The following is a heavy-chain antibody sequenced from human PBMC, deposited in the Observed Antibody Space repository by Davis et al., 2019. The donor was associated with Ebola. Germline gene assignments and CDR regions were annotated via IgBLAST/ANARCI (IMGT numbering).Heavy chain of an antibody. Sequence: GSLRLSCTVSGGSISSGGYYWSWIRQPPGKGLEWIGYIYYSGSTNYNPSLKSRVTISVDTSKNQFSLKLSSVTAADTAVYYCARCGYYYDSSGYYAPWYFDYWGQGTLVTVSS. V-gene: IGHV4-61*08. CDR1: GGSISSGGYY. CDR2: IYYSGST. CDR3: ARCGYYYDSSGYYAPWYFDY. J-gene: IGHJ4*02. D-gene: IGHD3-22*01.